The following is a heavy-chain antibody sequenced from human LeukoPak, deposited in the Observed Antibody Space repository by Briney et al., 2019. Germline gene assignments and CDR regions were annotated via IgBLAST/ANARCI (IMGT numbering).Heavy chain of an antibody. CDR2: IYPGDSDT. J-gene: IGHJ4*02. CDR3: ARRKGYCGGYCYSNYFDY. CDR1: GYRFTSYW. Sequence: GESLKISCKGPGYRFTSYWIGWVRQLPGKGLGWMGIIYPGDSDTRYSPSFQGQVTISADKSISTDYLQWSSLKASDTAKYYCARRKGYCGGYCYSNYFDYWGQGTLVTVSS. V-gene: IGHV5-51*01. D-gene: IGHD2-21*02.